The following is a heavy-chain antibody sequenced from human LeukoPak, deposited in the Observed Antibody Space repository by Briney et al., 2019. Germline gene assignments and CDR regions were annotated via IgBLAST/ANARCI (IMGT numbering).Heavy chain of an antibody. Sequence: GGSLRLSCAASGFTFSSYGMHWVRQAPGKGLEWVAVISYDGSNKYYADSVKGRFTISRDNSKNTLYLQMNSLRAEDTAVYYCAKDNGMDYWGQGTLVTVSS. CDR2: ISYDGSNK. D-gene: IGHD2-8*01. CDR3: AKDNGMDY. V-gene: IGHV3-30*18. CDR1: GFTFSSYG. J-gene: IGHJ4*02.